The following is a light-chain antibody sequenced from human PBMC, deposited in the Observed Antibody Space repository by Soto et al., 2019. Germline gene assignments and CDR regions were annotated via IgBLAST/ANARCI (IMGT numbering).Light chain of an antibody. Sequence: DTQMTQSPSTLSAFVGDRVTITCRASQSMSGSLAWYQQKPGKAPKLLIYDASYLEGGVPSRFSGSGSGTEFTLTISSLHPGDFATYYCQQYNSYSPYIFGQGTKLEIK. J-gene: IGKJ2*01. CDR3: QQYNSYSPYI. V-gene: IGKV1-5*01. CDR2: DAS. CDR1: QSMSGS.